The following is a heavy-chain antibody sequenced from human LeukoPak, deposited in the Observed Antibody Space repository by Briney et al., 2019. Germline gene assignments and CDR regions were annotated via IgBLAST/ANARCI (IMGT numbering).Heavy chain of an antibody. V-gene: IGHV1-18*01. CDR2: ISAYNGNT. J-gene: IGHJ4*02. CDR1: GYTFTSYG. CDR3: ARLSVTFGGVIVIPGDY. D-gene: IGHD3-16*02. Sequence: ASVKVSCKASGYTFTSYGISWVRQAPGQELEWMGWISAYNGNTNYAQKLQGRVTMTTDTSTSTAYMELRSLRSDDTAVYYCARLSVTFGGVIVIPGDYWGQGTLVTVSS.